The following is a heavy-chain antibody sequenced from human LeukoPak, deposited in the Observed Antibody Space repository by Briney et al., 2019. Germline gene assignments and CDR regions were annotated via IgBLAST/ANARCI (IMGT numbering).Heavy chain of an antibody. J-gene: IGHJ3*02. CDR1: GDSVSSNSVA. V-gene: IGHV6-1*01. Sequence: SQTLSLTCAISGDSVSSNSVAWNWIRQSPSRGLEWLGRTYYRSNWYNDYAVSVKSRITINPDTSKNQFSLHLNSVTPEDTAVYYCARDLEWLYPGGAFDIWGQGTMVTVSS. D-gene: IGHD3-3*01. CDR3: ARDLEWLYPGGAFDI. CDR2: TYYRSNWYN.